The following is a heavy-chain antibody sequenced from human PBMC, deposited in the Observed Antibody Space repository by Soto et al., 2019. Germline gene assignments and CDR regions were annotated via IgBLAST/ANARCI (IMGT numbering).Heavy chain of an antibody. CDR2: INADNGNT. CDR1: VYTFINYA. CDR3: ARGRDDFWSGYPDY. Sequence: ASVKVPCKASVYTFINYAMHWVRQAPGQRLEWMGWINADNGNTNYSQKFQGRVAMTRHTSVSTGYMELSSLRSEDTAVYYCARGRDDFWSGYPDYWGQGTLVTVSS. D-gene: IGHD3-3*01. J-gene: IGHJ4*02. V-gene: IGHV1-3*01.